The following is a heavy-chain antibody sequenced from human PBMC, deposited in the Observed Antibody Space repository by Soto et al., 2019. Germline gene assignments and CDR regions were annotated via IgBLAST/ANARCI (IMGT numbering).Heavy chain of an antibody. V-gene: IGHV3-23*01. CDR3: ATVHTTSRSFDY. J-gene: IGHJ4*02. CDR1: VFTFNIYA. D-gene: IGHD2-2*01. Sequence: VGSLRLSCASSVFTFNIYAMTWVGQAPGKGLEWVSTTGATGRTTYYSDSVKGRFTVSRDNSKNTLDLQMSNLRAEDTAVYYCATVHTTSRSFDYGGQGTRVTV. CDR2: TGATGRTT.